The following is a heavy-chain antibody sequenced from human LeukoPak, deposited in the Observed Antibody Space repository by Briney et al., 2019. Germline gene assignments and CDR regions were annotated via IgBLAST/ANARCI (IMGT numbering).Heavy chain of an antibody. V-gene: IGHV3-21*01. J-gene: IGHJ4*02. CDR3: ASSTRATIPHDH. CDR2: ISSSSSYI. D-gene: IGHD5-12*01. CDR1: GFTFSSYS. Sequence: PGGSLRLSCAASGFTFSSYSMNWVRQAPGKGLEWVSSISSSSSYIYYADSVKGRFTISRDNAKNSLYLQMNSLRAEDTAVYYCASSTRATIPHDHWGQGTLVTVSS.